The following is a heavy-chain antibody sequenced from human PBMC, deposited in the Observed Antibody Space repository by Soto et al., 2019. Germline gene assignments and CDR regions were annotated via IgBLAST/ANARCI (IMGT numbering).Heavy chain of an antibody. CDR2: ISSSSSYI. CDR1: GFTFSSYS. J-gene: IGHJ6*02. CDR3: ARDYLVYYYGMDV. V-gene: IGHV3-21*01. D-gene: IGHD1-26*01. Sequence: EVQLVESGGGLVKPGGSLRLSCAASGFTFSSYSMNWVRQPPGKGRERVSSISSSSSYIYYADSVKGRLTSARDNAKNSLYLQMNSLSAEDTAVYYCARDYLVYYYGMDVWCQGTTVTVSS.